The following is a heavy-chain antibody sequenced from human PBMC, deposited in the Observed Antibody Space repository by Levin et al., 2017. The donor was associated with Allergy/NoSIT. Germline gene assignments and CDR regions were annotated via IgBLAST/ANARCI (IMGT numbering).Heavy chain of an antibody. J-gene: IGHJ3*01. V-gene: IGHV4-59*01. CDR3: ARLQFPSRGQWMTFGTFGL. CDR1: GDSLSSYY. CDR2: IYYSGST. Sequence: SQTLSLTCAVSGDSLSSYYWSWIRQRPGSGLEWIGYIYYSGSTTYNPPLKSRVTMSVDTSKNQFSLRLTSVATADTAVYFCARLQFPSRGQWMTFGTFGLWGQGTMVTVSS. D-gene: IGHD3/OR15-3a*01.